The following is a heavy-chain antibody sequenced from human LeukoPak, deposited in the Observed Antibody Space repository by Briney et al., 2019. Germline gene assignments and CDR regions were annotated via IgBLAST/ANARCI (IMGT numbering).Heavy chain of an antibody. V-gene: IGHV3-53*01. D-gene: IGHD5/OR15-5a*01. Sequence: GGSLRLSCAASGLTVSSNCMSGVRQAPGKGLEWVSFIYSGGSTYYTDSVKGRFTISRANSKNTLYLQMNSLRAEDTAVYYCARALESTITSISYWGQGTLVTVSS. J-gene: IGHJ4*02. CDR3: ARALESTITSISY. CDR1: GLTVSSNC. CDR2: IYSGGST.